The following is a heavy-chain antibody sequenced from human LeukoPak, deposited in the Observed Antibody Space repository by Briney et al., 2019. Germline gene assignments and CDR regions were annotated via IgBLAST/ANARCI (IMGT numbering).Heavy chain of an antibody. D-gene: IGHD1-1*01. J-gene: IGHJ5*02. CDR2: IYYSGST. CDR1: GGSISNYY. CDR3: ATLTTPGWFNP. V-gene: IGHV4-59*12. Sequence: SATLSLTCSVSGGSISNYYWSWIRQPPGKGLEWIGYIYYSGSTSYNPSLRSRVTISVDTSKNQFSLKLSSVTAADTAVYYCATLTTPGWFNPWGQGTLVTVSS.